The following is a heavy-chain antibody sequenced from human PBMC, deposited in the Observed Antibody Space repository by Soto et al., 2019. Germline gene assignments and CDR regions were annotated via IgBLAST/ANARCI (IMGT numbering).Heavy chain of an antibody. CDR3: AGSIAAVWGFYGMDV. CDR2: IYYSGST. Sequence: SETLSLSCTVSGGSISSGDYYGSWIRQPPGKGLEWIGYIYYSGSTYYNPSLKSRVTISVDTSKNQFSLKLSSVTAADTAVYYCAGSIAAVWGFYGMDVWGQGTTVTVSS. D-gene: IGHD6-13*01. J-gene: IGHJ6*02. CDR1: GGSISSGDYY. V-gene: IGHV4-30-4*01.